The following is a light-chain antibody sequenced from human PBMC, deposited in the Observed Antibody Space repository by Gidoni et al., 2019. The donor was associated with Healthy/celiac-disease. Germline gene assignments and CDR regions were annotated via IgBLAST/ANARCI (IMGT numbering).Light chain of an antibody. CDR1: QSLLHSNGYNY. Sequence: DIVMTQSPLSLPVTPGEPASISCRPSQSLLHSNGYNYLDWYLQKPGQSPQLLIYLGSNRASGVPDRFSGSGSGTDFTLKISRVEAEDVGVYYCMQAIQTPLTFGGGTKVEIK. J-gene: IGKJ4*01. CDR2: LGS. V-gene: IGKV2-28*01. CDR3: MQAIQTPLT.